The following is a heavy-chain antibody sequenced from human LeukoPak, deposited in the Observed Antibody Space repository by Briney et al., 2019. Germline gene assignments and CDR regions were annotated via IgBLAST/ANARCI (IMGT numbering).Heavy chain of an antibody. CDR1: GGSISSYY. D-gene: IGHD1-1*01. V-gene: IGHV4-4*07. Sequence: SETLSLTCTESGGSISSYYWSWIRQPAAKGLEGIGRVYTSGSTYYNHALKVRGSISVDKSKNQYSLNLSSVTASDSAVYDCAREAKNEVRPEYYYYLDVWGKGTTVTVSS. CDR2: VYTSGST. J-gene: IGHJ6*03. CDR3: AREAKNEVRPEYYYYLDV.